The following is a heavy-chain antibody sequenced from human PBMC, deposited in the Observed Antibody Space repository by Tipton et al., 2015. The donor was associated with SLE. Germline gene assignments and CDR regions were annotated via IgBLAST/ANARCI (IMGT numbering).Heavy chain of an antibody. J-gene: IGHJ4*02. V-gene: IGHV4-31*11. Sequence: TLSLTCAVYGGSFSGYYWSWIRQHPGKGLEWIGYIYYSGSTYYNPSLKSRVTISLDTSKNQFSLKLSSVTAADTAVYYCASLNYYDRSGYYYYYFDYWGQGTLVTVSS. D-gene: IGHD3-22*01. CDR1: GGSFSGYY. CDR3: ASLNYYDRSGYYYYYFDY. CDR2: IYYSGST.